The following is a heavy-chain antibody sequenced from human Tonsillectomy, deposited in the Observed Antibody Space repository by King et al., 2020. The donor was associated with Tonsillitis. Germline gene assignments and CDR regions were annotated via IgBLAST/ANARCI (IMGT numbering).Heavy chain of an antibody. CDR1: GFTFGDYA. V-gene: IGHV3-49*04. CDR2: IRSQAYGGTT. CDR3: SRPFFGSGSYYSDDYMDV. D-gene: IGHD3-10*01. Sequence: VQLVESGGGLVQPGRSLRLSCTGSGFTFGDYAMTWVRQAPGKGLEWVGFIRSQAYGGTTEYAASVKGRFTVSRDDSKSIAYLQMNSLKTEDTAVYYCSRPFFGSGSYYSDDYMDVWGQGTTVTVSS. J-gene: IGHJ6*03.